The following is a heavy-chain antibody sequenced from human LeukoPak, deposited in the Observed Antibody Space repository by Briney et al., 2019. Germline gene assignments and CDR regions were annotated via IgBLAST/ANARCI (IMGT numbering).Heavy chain of an antibody. CDR2: ISGSGGST. D-gene: IGHD4-23*01. Sequence: GGSLRLSCAASGFTFSSYAMSWVRQAPGKGLEWVSAISGSGGSTYYADSVMGRFIISRDISKNTLYLQINGLRPDDTAVYYCATDPGLRWSFDYWGQGTLVTVSS. V-gene: IGHV3-23*01. CDR3: ATDPGLRWSFDY. CDR1: GFTFSSYA. J-gene: IGHJ4*02.